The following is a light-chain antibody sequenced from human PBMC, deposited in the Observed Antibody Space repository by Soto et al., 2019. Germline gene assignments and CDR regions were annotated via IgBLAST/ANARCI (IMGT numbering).Light chain of an antibody. V-gene: IGKV3-11*01. CDR3: QQRYNWPRT. CDR2: DVS. Sequence: DIVLTQSPAILSLSPGERATLSCRASEDVGNSLAWYQQRPGQSPRLLIYDVSNRATGIPSRFSGSGSGADFTLTIGSLEPDDFAVYYCQQRYNWPRTFGQGTKV. J-gene: IGKJ1*01. CDR1: EDVGNS.